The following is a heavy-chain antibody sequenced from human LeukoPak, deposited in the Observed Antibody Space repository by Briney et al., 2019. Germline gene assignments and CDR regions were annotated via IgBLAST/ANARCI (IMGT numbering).Heavy chain of an antibody. D-gene: IGHD2-2*01. Sequence: GGSLRLSCAASGFTFSSYGMHWVRQAPGKGLEWVTVIWYDGSNKYYADSVKGRFTISRDNSKNTLYLQMNSLRAEDTAMYYCARDAQDIVVVPAALTDYYYYYYMDVWGKGTTVTVSS. CDR1: GFTFSSYG. CDR2: IWYDGSNK. J-gene: IGHJ6*03. CDR3: ARDAQDIVVVPAALTDYYYYYYMDV. V-gene: IGHV3-33*01.